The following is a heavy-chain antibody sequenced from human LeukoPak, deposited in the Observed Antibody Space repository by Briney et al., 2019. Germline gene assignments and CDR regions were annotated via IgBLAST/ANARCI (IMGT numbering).Heavy chain of an antibody. V-gene: IGHV4-59*08. CDR1: GGSISSYY. D-gene: IGHD3-16*01. CDR3: ARLSVTTSGSLFFDY. CDR2: IYYSGST. Sequence: SETLSLTCTVSGGSISSYYWSWIRQPPGKGLEWIGYIYYSGSTNYNPSLKSRVTISVDTSKNQFSLKLSPVTAADTAVYYCARLSVTTSGSLFFDYWGQGTLVTVSS. J-gene: IGHJ4*02.